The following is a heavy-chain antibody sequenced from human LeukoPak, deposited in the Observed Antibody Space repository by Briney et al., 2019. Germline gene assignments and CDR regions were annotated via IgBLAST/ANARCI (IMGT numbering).Heavy chain of an antibody. J-gene: IGHJ4*02. CDR3: ARDKRGAVAGILGN. Sequence: PGGSLRLSCSASGFPFSSYWMSWVRQAPGKGREWVANIKQDGSEKYYVDSVKARFTISRDNAKNSLYLQMNSLRAEDTAGYYCARDKRGAVAGILGNWGQGTLVTVSS. V-gene: IGHV3-7*01. CDR2: IKQDGSEK. D-gene: IGHD6-19*01. CDR1: GFPFSSYW.